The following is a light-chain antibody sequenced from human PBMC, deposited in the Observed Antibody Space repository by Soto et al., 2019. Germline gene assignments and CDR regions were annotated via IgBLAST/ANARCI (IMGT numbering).Light chain of an antibody. CDR1: QSVSSSY. J-gene: IGKJ5*01. Sequence: VVTQSPGTLSLSQGERATLSCRASQSVSSSYLAWYQQKPGQAPRLLIYGASSRATGIPDRFSGSGSGTDFTLTISRLEPEDFAVYYCQQYGRAPPITFGQGTRLEIK. CDR2: GAS. V-gene: IGKV3-20*01. CDR3: QQYGRAPPIT.